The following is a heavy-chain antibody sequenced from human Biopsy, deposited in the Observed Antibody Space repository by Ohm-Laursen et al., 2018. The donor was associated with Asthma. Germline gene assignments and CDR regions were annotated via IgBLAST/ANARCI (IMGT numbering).Heavy chain of an antibody. V-gene: IGHV4-30-4*01. CDR3: ARDIGIVGATPDGFNI. J-gene: IGHJ3*02. D-gene: IGHD1-26*01. Sequence: SQTLSLTCAVSGGSTSSEDYYWTWIRQPPGKGLEWVGYVYSSGSTYYNPSLDSRVMISLDTSKNQFSLSLSSVTAADTAVYFCARDIGIVGATPDGFNIWGQGTLVTVSS. CDR2: VYSSGST. CDR1: GGSTSSEDYY.